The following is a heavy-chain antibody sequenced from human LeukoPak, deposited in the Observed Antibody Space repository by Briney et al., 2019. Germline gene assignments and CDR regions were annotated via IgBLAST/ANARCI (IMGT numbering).Heavy chain of an antibody. CDR2: ISSSGGTI. CDR3: ARDRWMYYDSSGYDY. D-gene: IGHD3-22*01. V-gene: IGHV3-48*03. CDR1: GFTFSSYE. J-gene: IGHJ4*02. Sequence: GGSLRLSCAASGFTFSSYEMNWVRQAPGKGLEWVSYISSSGGTIYYADSVKGRFTISRDNAKNSLYLQMNSLRAEDTAVYYCARDRWMYYDSSGYDYWGQGTLVTVSS.